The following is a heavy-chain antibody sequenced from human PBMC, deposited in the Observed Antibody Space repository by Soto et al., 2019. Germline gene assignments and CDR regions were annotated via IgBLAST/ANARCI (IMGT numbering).Heavy chain of an antibody. D-gene: IGHD3-3*01. J-gene: IGHJ4*02. CDR3: ARGHYDFWSGYFATIDY. CDR2: IHYSGNT. V-gene: IGHV4-59*08. Sequence: SETLSLTCTVSGGSISNYYWSWIRQPPGKGLEWIGYIHYSGNTKYNPSLKSRATISSDTSKDQFSLKLTSMTAADTAVYYCARGHYDFWSGYFATIDYWGQGTLVTVSS. CDR1: GGSISNYY.